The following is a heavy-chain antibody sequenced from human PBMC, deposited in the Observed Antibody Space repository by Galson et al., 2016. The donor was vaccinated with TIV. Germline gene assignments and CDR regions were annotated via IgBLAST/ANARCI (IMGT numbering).Heavy chain of an antibody. CDR2: IIPILRTS. CDR1: GDTFNKYA. V-gene: IGHV1-69*13. D-gene: IGHD1-26*01. Sequence: SVKVSCKASGDTFNKYAISWVRQAPGQGLKWMGGIIPILRTSRYAQKFQGRVTITADEYMSTVDMELSSLRSEDTAVYYCVRGMGATTYYQYGMDVWGQGTTVTVSS. CDR3: VRGMGATTYYQYGMDV. J-gene: IGHJ6*02.